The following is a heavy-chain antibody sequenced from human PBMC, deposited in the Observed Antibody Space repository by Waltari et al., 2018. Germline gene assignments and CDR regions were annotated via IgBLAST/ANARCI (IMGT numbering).Heavy chain of an antibody. CDR3: ARSFDFWSGYPLDY. CDR1: GDSITNYY. D-gene: IGHD3-3*01. V-gene: IGHV4-59*01. Sequence: QVQLQESCPGLVKPSETLSLICSVSGDSITNYYWGWVRQPPGNGLEWIGYISHSGSTRYNPSLKSRVTISVDTSKKQFSLRLDSVTAADTAVYYCARSFDFWSGYPLDYWGQGTLVTVSS. J-gene: IGHJ4*02. CDR2: ISHSGST.